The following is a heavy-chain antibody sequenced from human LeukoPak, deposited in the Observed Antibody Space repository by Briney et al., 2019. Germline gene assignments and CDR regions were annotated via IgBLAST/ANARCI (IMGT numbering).Heavy chain of an antibody. J-gene: IGHJ4*02. CDR1: GGSISSSSYY. V-gene: IGHV4-39*07. D-gene: IGHD6-19*01. CDR3: ARLPGLGAFIAVAGFDY. CDR2: INHSGST. Sequence: SETLSLTCTVSGGSISSSSYYWGWIRQPPGKGLEWIGEINHSGSTNYNPSLKSRVTISVDTSKNQFSLKLSSVTAADTAVYYCARLPGLGAFIAVAGFDYWGQGTLVTVSS.